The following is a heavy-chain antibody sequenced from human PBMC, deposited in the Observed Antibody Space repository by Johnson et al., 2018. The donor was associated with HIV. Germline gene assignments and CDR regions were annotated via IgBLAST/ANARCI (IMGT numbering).Heavy chain of an antibody. J-gene: IGHJ3*02. D-gene: IGHD3-16*01. CDR3: ARADQSKYGGGPFDI. CDR2: IHSDETDT. V-gene: IGHV3-74*01. Sequence: MHWVRQAPGKGLVWVSHIHSDETDTTYADSMKGRFTISRDNDRNTLYLQLNSLVAEDTAVYYSARADQSKYGGGPFDIWGQGTVVTVST.